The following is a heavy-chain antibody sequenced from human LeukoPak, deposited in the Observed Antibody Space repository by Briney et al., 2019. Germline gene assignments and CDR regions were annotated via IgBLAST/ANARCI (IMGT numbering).Heavy chain of an antibody. CDR2: INAGGGST. CDR1: GFISSNFD. Sequence: GGSLRLSCAASGFISSNFDMHWVRQAPGKGLEYVSSINAGGGSTYYAASVKGRFTISRDAVKDTLYLQMGSVRIEDTAVYYCARGGLESPWSGYNAPDFWGQGTLVAVSS. J-gene: IGHJ4*02. D-gene: IGHD3-3*01. CDR3: ARGGLESPWSGYNAPDF. V-gene: IGHV3-64*02.